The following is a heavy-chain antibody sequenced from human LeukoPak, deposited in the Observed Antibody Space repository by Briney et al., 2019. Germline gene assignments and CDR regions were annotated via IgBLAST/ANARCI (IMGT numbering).Heavy chain of an antibody. Sequence: GGSLRLSCAASGFTFSDYAMSWVRQAPGKGLEWVSGISYNGGSIYYVDSVKGWFTTSRDNSKNTLYLQMNSLRAEATAIYYCAKQKGTTAGSMDVWGKGTTVTVSS. J-gene: IGHJ6*04. CDR3: AKQKGTTAGSMDV. CDR2: ISYNGGSI. CDR1: GFTFSDYA. D-gene: IGHD4-11*01. V-gene: IGHV3-23*01.